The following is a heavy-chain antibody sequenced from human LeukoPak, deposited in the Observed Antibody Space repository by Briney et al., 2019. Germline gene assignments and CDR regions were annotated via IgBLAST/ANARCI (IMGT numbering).Heavy chain of an antibody. D-gene: IGHD6-19*01. CDR1: GFTFSSYG. V-gene: IGHV3-23*01. CDR2: ISGSGGST. Sequence: GGSLRLSCAASGFTFSSYGMSWVRQAPGKGLEWVSAISGSGGSTYYADSVKGRFTISRDNSKNTLYLQMNSLRAEDTAVYYCAKASESSGWTGDDWGQGTLVTVSS. CDR3: AKASESSGWTGDD. J-gene: IGHJ4*02.